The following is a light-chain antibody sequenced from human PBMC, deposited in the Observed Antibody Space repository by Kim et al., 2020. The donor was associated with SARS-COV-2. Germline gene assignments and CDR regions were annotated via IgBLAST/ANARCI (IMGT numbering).Light chain of an antibody. Sequence: EIVMTQSPATVSVSPGERATLSCRASQSVTSNLAWYQHKPGQSPRLLIYGASKRATGVPARFGATGSGTDFTLTISSLQSEDFAIYYCQQYNNWPWAFGQGTKVDIK. CDR1: QSVTSN. CDR3: QQYNNWPWA. V-gene: IGKV3-15*01. CDR2: GAS. J-gene: IGKJ1*01.